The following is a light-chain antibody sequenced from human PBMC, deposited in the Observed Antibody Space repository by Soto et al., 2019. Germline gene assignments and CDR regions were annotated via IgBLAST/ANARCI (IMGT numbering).Light chain of an antibody. CDR1: SSDVGGYNY. CDR2: DVT. J-gene: IGLJ1*01. CDR3: CSCADTYTLLYV. Sequence: QSVLTQPRSVSGSPGQSVTISCTGTSSDVGGYNYVSWYQQHPGRAPKLMIYDVTKRPSGVPDRFSGSKSGNTASLTISGLQAEDEADYYCCSCADTYTLLYVFGTGTKV. V-gene: IGLV2-11*01.